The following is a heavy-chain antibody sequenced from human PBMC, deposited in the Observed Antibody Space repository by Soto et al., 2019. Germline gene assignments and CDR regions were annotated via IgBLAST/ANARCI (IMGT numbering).Heavy chain of an antibody. CDR2: INQDGGGT. D-gene: IGHD6-19*01. CDR1: GFTFITSF. J-gene: IGHJ4*02. V-gene: IGHV3-7*03. CDR3: ARYFRGSGRYFFDY. Sequence: EVQLVESGGGLVQPGGSLRLSCVASGFTFITSFMGWVRQAPGKGLEWVANINQDGGGTYYVDSVEGRLTISRDNAKHSLYLQMNRLRGEYTAVYYCARYFRGSGRYFFDYWGQGTLVTVSS.